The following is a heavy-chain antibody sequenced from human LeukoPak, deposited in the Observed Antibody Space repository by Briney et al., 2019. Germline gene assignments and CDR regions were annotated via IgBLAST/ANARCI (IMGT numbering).Heavy chain of an antibody. Sequence: PGGSLRLSCAASGFTFSSYSMNWVRQAPGKGLEWVSSISSSSSYIYYADSVKGRFTIPRDNAKNSLYLQMNSLRAEDTAVYYCARDWGSSGWRYYYYGMDVWGKGTTATVSS. CDR1: GFTFSSYS. V-gene: IGHV3-21*01. CDR3: ARDWGSSGWRYYYYGMDV. CDR2: ISSSSSYI. D-gene: IGHD6-19*01. J-gene: IGHJ6*04.